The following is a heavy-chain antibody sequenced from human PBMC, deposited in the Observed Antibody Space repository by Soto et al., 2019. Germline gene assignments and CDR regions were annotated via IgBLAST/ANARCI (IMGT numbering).Heavy chain of an antibody. CDR3: ARAPDCGEGSCYRHFDL. V-gene: IGHV3-11*01. CDR1: AFKFSDYY. CDR2: ISGSGDVI. D-gene: IGHD2-15*01. Sequence: GGSLRLSCAASAFKFSDYYMSWVRQAPGKGLEWVSYISGSGDVIYYADSVKGRFTISRDNDKKSVHLQMDTLRAEDTALYYCARAPDCGEGSCYRHFDLWGQGTRVTVSS. J-gene: IGHJ4*02.